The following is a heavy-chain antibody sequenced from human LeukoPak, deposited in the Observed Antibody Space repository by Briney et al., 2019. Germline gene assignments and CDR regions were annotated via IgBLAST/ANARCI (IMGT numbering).Heavy chain of an antibody. CDR2: IIPIFGTA. J-gene: IGHJ6*03. CDR1: GGTFSSYA. D-gene: IGHD3-3*01. CDR3: ARGATIFGSKGYMDV. V-gene: IGHV1-69*05. Sequence: SVKVSCKASGGTFSSYAISWVRQAPGQGLEWMGGIIPIFGTANYAQKFQGRVTITTDESTSTAYMELSSLRSEDTAVYYCARGATIFGSKGYMDVWGKGTTVTVCS.